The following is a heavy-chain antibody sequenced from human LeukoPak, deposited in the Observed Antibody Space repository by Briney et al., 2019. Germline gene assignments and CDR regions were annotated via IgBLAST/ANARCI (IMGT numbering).Heavy chain of an antibody. CDR1: GGSISRGGYY. J-gene: IGHJ5*02. D-gene: IGHD4-17*01. CDR3: ARDQGTMTTVPYNWFDP. Sequence: PSQTLSLTCTVSGGSISRGGYYWSWIRQHPGKGLEWIGYIYYSGSTYYNPSLKSRVTISVDTSKNQFSLKLSSVTAADTAVYYCARDQGTMTTVPYNWFDPWGQGTLVTVSS. V-gene: IGHV4-31*03. CDR2: IYYSGST.